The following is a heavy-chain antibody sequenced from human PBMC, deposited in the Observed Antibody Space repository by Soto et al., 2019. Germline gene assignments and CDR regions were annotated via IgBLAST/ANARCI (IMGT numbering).Heavy chain of an antibody. CDR2: ISYDGSNK. CDR1: GFTFSSYA. J-gene: IGHJ4*02. Sequence: QVQLVESGGGVVQPGRSLRLSCAASGFTFSSYAMHWVHQAPGKGLEWVAVISYDGSNKYYADSVKGRFTISRDNSKNTLYLQMNSLRAEDTAVYYCARDREWSLDYWGQGTLVTVSS. D-gene: IGHD2-8*01. CDR3: ARDREWSLDY. V-gene: IGHV3-30-3*01.